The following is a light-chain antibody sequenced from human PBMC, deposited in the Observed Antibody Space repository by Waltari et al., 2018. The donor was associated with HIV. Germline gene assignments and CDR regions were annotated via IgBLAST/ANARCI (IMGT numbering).Light chain of an antibody. CDR2: IAS. V-gene: IGKV3-15*01. CDR3: QQYNFWPPLT. CDR1: QGVYYN. Sequence: EIVLTQSPVTLYVSTGDTLALSFRASQGVYYNLACDQQKPGQAPRLLIYIASNRAIGIPVRFSGSGYGTEFTLTVSSLQSEDFAVYYCQQYNFWPPLTFGGGTKVEIK. J-gene: IGKJ4*01.